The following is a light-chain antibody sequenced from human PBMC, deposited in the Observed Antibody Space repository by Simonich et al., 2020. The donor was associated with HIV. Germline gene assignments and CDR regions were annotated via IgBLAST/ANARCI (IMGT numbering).Light chain of an antibody. Sequence: EIVLTQSPATLSLSPGERATLSCRASQSVSSYLAWYHQEPGQAPRLLIYGASTRATGIPARFSGSGSGTEFTLTISSLQSEDFAVYYCQQYNNWPPYTFGQGTKLEIK. J-gene: IGKJ2*01. V-gene: IGKV3-15*01. CDR2: GAS. CDR3: QQYNNWPPYT. CDR1: QSVSSY.